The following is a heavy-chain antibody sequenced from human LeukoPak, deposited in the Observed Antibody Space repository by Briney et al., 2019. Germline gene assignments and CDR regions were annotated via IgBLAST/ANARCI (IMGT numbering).Heavy chain of an antibody. J-gene: IGHJ5*02. CDR2: ISAYNGNT. D-gene: IGHD6-13*01. CDR3: ARADRIAAAVSVCYRPFDP. Sequence: ASVKVSCKASGGTFSSYAISWVRQAPGQGLEWMGWISAYNGNTNYAQKLQGRATMTTDTSTSTAYMELRSLRSDDTAVYYCARADRIAAAVSVCYRPFDPWGQGTLVTVSS. CDR1: GGTFSSYA. V-gene: IGHV1-18*01.